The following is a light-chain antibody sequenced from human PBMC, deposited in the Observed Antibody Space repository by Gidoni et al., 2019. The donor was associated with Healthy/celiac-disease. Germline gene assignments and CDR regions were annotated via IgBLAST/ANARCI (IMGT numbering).Light chain of an antibody. V-gene: IGLV3-21*04. Sequence: SYVLTQPPSVSVAPGKTARITCGGNNIGSKSVHWYQQKPGQAPVLVIYYDSDRPSGIPERLSGSNSGNTATLTISRVEAGDEADYYCQVWDSSSDQPWVFGGGTKLTVL. CDR2: YDS. CDR1: NIGSKS. CDR3: QVWDSSSDQPWV. J-gene: IGLJ3*02.